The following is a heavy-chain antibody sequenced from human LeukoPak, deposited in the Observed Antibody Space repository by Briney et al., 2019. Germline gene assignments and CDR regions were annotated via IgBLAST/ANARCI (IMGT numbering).Heavy chain of an antibody. J-gene: IGHJ4*02. CDR1: GGSLSTYH. CDR3: ARLQSGLGYFDS. Sequence: SVTLSLTCTVSGGSLSTYHWIWIRQPAGKGLEWIGRIYPSGITNYNPSLKSRVTMSVDTSKNQFSLRLTSVTAADTAVYYCARLQSGLGYFDSWGQGILVTVSS. V-gene: IGHV4-4*07. CDR2: IYPSGIT.